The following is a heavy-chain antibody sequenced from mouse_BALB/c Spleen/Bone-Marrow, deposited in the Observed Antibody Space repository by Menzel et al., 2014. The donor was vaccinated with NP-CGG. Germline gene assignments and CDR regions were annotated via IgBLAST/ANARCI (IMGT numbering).Heavy chain of an antibody. CDR1: GYTFSDYT. V-gene: IGHV1-22*01. D-gene: IGHD2-3*01. CDR2: VNPNIGGT. J-gene: IGHJ2*01. Sequence: EVQLVESGPELVKPGASVKISCKPSGYTFSDYTLHWVKQSHGKSLEWIGGVNPNIGGTSYNQKFKGKASLTVNKSSTTAYMELRSLTSDDSAVYYCARGRWYYWGQGTTLTVSS. CDR3: ARGRWYY.